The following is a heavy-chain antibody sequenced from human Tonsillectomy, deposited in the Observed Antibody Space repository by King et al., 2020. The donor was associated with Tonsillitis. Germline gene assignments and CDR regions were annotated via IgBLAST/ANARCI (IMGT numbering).Heavy chain of an antibody. J-gene: IGHJ4*02. CDR1: GFTFSNYG. V-gene: IGHV3-30*02. CDR3: AKEDYSSSWYVDY. Sequence: VQLVESGGGVVQPGGSLRLSCAASGFTFSNYGMLWVRQAPGKGLEWVAFIRYDGSNKFYADSVKGRFTISRDNSKNTLYLQMNSLRVEDTAVYYCAKEDYSSSWYVDYWGQGTLVTVSS. CDR2: IRYDGSNK. D-gene: IGHD6-13*01.